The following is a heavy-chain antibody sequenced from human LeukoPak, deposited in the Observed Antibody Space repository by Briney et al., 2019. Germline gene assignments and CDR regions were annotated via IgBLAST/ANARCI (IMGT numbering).Heavy chain of an antibody. J-gene: IGHJ4*02. V-gene: IGHV1-2*06. D-gene: IGHD3-22*01. CDR2: INPNSGGT. CDR3: ARNHDSTGYPLITY. Sequence: GASVKVSRKASGYTFTGYYMHWVRQAPGQGLEWMGRINPNSGGTNYAQKFQGRVTMTRDTSINTAYMELSRLTSDDTAVYYCARNHDSTGYPLITYWGQGTLVTVSS. CDR1: GYTFTGYY.